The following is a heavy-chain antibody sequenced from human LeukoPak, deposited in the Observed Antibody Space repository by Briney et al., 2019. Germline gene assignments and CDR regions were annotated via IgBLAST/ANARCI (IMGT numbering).Heavy chain of an antibody. J-gene: IGHJ4*02. CDR1: GFTFSSYA. D-gene: IGHD5-24*01. V-gene: IGHV3-23*01. CDR2: ISGNGGST. CDR3: AKDGSWLHTPSDY. Sequence: PGGSLRLSCAASGFTFSSYAMSWVRQAPEKGLEWVSSISGNGGSTYYADSVKGRFTISRDNSKNTLYLQMNSLRAEDTAVYYCAKDGSWLHTPSDYWGQGTLVTVSS.